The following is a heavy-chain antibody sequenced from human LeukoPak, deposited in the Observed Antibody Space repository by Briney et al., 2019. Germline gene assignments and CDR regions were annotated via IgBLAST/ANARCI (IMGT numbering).Heavy chain of an antibody. V-gene: IGHV4-59*01. J-gene: IGHJ4*02. D-gene: IGHD1-26*01. CDR3: ARGNELTY. Sequence: PSETLSLTCTVYGGSISSYYWSWIRQPPGKGLEWIGYIYYSGSTNYNPSLKSRVTISVDTSKNQFSLKLSSVTAADTAVYYCARGNELTYWGQGTLVTVSS. CDR2: IYYSGST. CDR1: GGSISSYY.